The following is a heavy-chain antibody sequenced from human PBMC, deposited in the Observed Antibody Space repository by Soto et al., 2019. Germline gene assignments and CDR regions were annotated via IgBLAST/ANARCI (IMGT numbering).Heavy chain of an antibody. CDR3: AGLPQMVFGVVITPNWFDP. V-gene: IGHV1-69*01. CDR2: IIPIFGTA. Sequence: QVQLVQSGAEVKKPGSSVKVSCKASGGTFSSYAISWVRQAPGQGLEWMGGIIPIFGTANYAQKFQGRVTITADESTGTAYMVLSRLRSEDTGVYYCAGLPQMVFGVVITPNWFDPWGQGTLVTVSS. CDR1: GGTFSSYA. J-gene: IGHJ5*02. D-gene: IGHD3-3*01.